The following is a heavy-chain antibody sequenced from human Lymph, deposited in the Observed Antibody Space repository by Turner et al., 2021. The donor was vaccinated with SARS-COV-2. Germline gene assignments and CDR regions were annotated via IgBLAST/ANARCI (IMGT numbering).Heavy chain of an antibody. V-gene: IGHV1-2*02. CDR3: ARDVERYNDFWSGYSGGYGLDV. CDR2: INPTSGGT. CDR1: GYTFTGYY. D-gene: IGHD3-3*01. J-gene: IGHJ6*02. Sequence: QVQLVQSGAEVKKPGASVKVSCKASGYTFTGYYMHWVRQAPGQGLEWMGWINPTSGGTNYAQKCQGRVTMTRDTSISTAYMELSRLRSDDTAVYYCARDVERYNDFWSGYSGGYGLDVWGQGTTVTVSS.